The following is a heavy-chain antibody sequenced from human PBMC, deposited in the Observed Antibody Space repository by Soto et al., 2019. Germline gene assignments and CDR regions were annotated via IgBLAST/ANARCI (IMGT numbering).Heavy chain of an antibody. CDR2: ISGSGGST. D-gene: IGHD2-15*01. CDR3: AKDHRYCSSTSCRYCSGGSCYRGFDY. Sequence: GGSLRLSCAASGFTFSSYAMSWVRRAPGKGLEWVSAISGSGGSTYYADSVKGRFTISRDNSKNTLYLQMNSLRAEDTAVYSCAKDHRYCSSTSCRYCSGGSCYRGFDYWGQGPLVTVSS. J-gene: IGHJ4*02. V-gene: IGHV3-23*01. CDR1: GFTFSSYA.